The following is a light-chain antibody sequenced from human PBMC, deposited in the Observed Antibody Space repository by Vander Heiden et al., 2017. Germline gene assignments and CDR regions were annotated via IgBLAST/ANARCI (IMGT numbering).Light chain of an antibody. CDR3: QQSYSTLMYT. J-gene: IGKJ2*01. V-gene: IGKV1-39*01. CDR2: AAS. CDR1: QSISSY. Sequence: DIQMTQSPSSLSASVGDRVTITCRASQSISSYLNWYQQKPGKAPKLLIYAASSLQSGVPSRFIGSGSGTDYTLTISSLQPEDFATDYCQQSYSTLMYTFGQGTKLEIK.